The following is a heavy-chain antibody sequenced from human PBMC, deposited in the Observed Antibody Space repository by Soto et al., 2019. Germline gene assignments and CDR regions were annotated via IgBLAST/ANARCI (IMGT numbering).Heavy chain of an antibody. Sequence: GGSLRLSCAASGFTFSSYAMSWVRQAPGKGLEWVSAISGSGGSTYYEDSVKGRFTISRDNSKNTLYLQMNSLRAEDTAVYNCAKDSEYSSGWFFYSYGMDVWGQGTKVTVSS. CDR3: AKDSEYSSGWFFYSYGMDV. V-gene: IGHV3-23*01. CDR1: GFTFSSYA. J-gene: IGHJ6*02. CDR2: ISGSGGST. D-gene: IGHD6-19*01.